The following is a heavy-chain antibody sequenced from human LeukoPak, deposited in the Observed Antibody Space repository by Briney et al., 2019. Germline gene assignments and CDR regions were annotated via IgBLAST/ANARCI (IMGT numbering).Heavy chain of an antibody. CDR2: GSYSGST. Sequence: SETLSLTCTVSGGSISTYYWTWIRQPPGKGLEWIGYGSYSGSTNYNPSLKSRVTISVDTSKNQFSLKMTSVTAADTAVYYCAREGRLRLWFGDKYNWFDPWGQGTLVTVSS. CDR3: AREGRLRLWFGDKYNWFDP. J-gene: IGHJ5*02. D-gene: IGHD3-10*01. V-gene: IGHV4-59*01. CDR1: GGSISTYY.